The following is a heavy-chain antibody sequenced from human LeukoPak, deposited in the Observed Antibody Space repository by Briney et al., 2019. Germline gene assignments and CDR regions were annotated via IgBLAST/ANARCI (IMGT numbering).Heavy chain of an antibody. CDR2: ISYDGSYK. CDR1: GFKFSSFA. V-gene: IGHV3-30*04. J-gene: IGHJ4*02. D-gene: IGHD6-13*01. Sequence: GGSLRLSCEVSGFKFSSFAINWVRQAPGKGLEWVAIISYDGSYKYYADSVKGRFTISRDNSENTLYLQMNSLRTEDTAVFYCARAGGGFSSSWLDYWGQGTLVTVSS. CDR3: ARAGGGFSSSWLDY.